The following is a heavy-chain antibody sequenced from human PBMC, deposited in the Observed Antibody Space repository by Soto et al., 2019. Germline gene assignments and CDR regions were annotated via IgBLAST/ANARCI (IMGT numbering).Heavy chain of an antibody. Sequence: QVQLVQSGAEVKKPGSSVKVSCKASGGTFSSYAISWVRQAPGQGLEWMGGIIPIFGTANYAQKFQGRVTITADESTSTAYMGLSSLRSEDTAVYYCARWLTAGSAYYYDCGMDVWGQGTTVTVSS. CDR1: GGTFSSYA. D-gene: IGHD3-10*01. V-gene: IGHV1-69*01. CDR3: ARWLTAGSAYYYDCGMDV. J-gene: IGHJ6*02. CDR2: IIPIFGTA.